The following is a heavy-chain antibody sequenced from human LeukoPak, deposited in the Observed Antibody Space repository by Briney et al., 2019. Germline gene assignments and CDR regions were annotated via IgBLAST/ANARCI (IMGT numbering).Heavy chain of an antibody. J-gene: IGHJ4*02. CDR3: AKDSSGSYPPRYFDY. Sequence: GGSLRLSCAASGFTFSSYGMHWVRQAPGKGLEWVAFIRYDGSNKYYADSVKGRFTISRDNSKNTLYLQVNSLRAEDTAVYYCAKDSSGSYPPRYFDYWGQGTLVTVSS. V-gene: IGHV3-30*02. CDR1: GFTFSSYG. D-gene: IGHD1-26*01. CDR2: IRYDGSNK.